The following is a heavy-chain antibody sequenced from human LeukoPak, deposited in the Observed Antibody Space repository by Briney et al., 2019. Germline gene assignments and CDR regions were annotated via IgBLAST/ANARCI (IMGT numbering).Heavy chain of an antibody. CDR2: IYTSGST. J-gene: IGHJ6*03. D-gene: IGHD6-13*01. CDR3: ACSSFRAYYYYYMDV. CDR1: GGSISSGSYY. Sequence: PSQTLSLTCTVSGGSISSGSYYWSWIRQPAGKGLEWIGRIYTSGSTNYNPSLKSRVTISVDTSKNQFSLKLSSVTAADTAVYYCACSSFRAYYYYYMDVWGKGTTVTVSS. V-gene: IGHV4-61*02.